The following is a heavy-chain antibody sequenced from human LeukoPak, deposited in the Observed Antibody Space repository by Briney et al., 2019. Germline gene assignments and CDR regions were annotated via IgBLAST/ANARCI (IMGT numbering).Heavy chain of an antibody. J-gene: IGHJ4*02. CDR2: ISGSGGST. CDR1: GFTFSSYA. V-gene: IGHV3-23*01. Sequence: GGSLRLSCAASGFTFSSYAMSWVRQAPGKGLEWVSAISGSGGSTYYADSVKGRFTISRDNSKNTLYLQMNSLRAEDTAVYYCAKNYYDSSGYYYHFDYGGQGTLVTVSA. CDR3: AKNYYDSSGYYYHFDY. D-gene: IGHD3-22*01.